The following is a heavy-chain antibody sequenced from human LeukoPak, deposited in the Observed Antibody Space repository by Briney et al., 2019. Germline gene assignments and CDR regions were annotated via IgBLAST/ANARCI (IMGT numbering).Heavy chain of an antibody. CDR3: ARGPYSYDSSGAFDI. V-gene: IGHV4-61*02. Sequence: KPSQTLSLTCTVPGGSISSGTYYWSWIRQPAGKGLEWIGRISSSGSTNYNPSLKSRVTISVDTSKNQFSLKLSSVTAADTAVYFCARGPYSYDSSGAFDIWGQGTMVTVSS. J-gene: IGHJ3*02. CDR1: GGSISSGTYY. D-gene: IGHD3-22*01. CDR2: ISSSGST.